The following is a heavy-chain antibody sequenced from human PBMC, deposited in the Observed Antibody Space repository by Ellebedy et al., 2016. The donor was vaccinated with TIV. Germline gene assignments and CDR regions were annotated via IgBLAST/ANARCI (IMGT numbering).Heavy chain of an antibody. CDR3: ARGCSGGSCRVGYYCAMDG. CDR2: ILRDGSTT. CDR1: ASPPSRYS. D-gene: IGHD2-15*01. V-gene: IGHV3-74*01. J-gene: IGHJ6*02. Sequence: PSETLSLTCAASASPPSRYSLHWVLYAPGKGRVWVTRILRDGSTTAYADSVKGRFTISRDNAKNTLYVQMNSLRAEDTAVYYCARGCSGGSCRVGYYCAMDGWGQGTTVTVSS.